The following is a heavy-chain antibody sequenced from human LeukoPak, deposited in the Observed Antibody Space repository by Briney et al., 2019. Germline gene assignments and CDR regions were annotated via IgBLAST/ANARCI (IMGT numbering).Heavy chain of an antibody. CDR1: GFTFSSYW. CDR2: INSDGSST. D-gene: IGHD2-2*01. J-gene: IGHJ4*02. V-gene: IGHV3-74*01. Sequence: PGGSLRPSCAASGFTFSSYWMHWVRQAPGKGLVWVSRINSDGSSTSYADSVKGRFTISRDNAKNTLYLQMNSLRAEDTAVYYCARDDLYCSSTSCYPPIWGQGTLVTVSS. CDR3: ARDDLYCSSTSCYPPI.